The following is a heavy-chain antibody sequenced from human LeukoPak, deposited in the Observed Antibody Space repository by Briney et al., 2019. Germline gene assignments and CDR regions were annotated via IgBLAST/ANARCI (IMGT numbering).Heavy chain of an antibody. Sequence: PGGSLRLSCAASGFTFSSYAMHWVRQAPGKGLEWVAVISYDGSNKYYADSVKGRFTISRDNSKNTLYLQMNSLRAEDTAVYYCARGDYYDSSGYYYFSFDYWGQGTLVTVSS. CDR2: ISYDGSNK. CDR3: ARGDYYDSSGYYYFSFDY. J-gene: IGHJ4*02. V-gene: IGHV3-30*04. CDR1: GFTFSSYA. D-gene: IGHD3-22*01.